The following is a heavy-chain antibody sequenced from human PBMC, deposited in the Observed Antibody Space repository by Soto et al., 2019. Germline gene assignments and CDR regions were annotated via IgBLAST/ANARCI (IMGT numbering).Heavy chain of an antibody. D-gene: IGHD6-19*01. CDR2: ISNSGGTL. CDR3: ARGIAVAGTYWFDS. V-gene: IGHV3-11*01. CDR1: GFTFSHYY. Sequence: SLRLSCAASGFTFSHYYMSWIRQAPGKGLEWVSYISNSGGTLYYADSVRGRFTISRDKAKNSLFLQMNSLRAEDTAVYCCARGIAVAGTYWFDSWGQGALVTVSS. J-gene: IGHJ5*01.